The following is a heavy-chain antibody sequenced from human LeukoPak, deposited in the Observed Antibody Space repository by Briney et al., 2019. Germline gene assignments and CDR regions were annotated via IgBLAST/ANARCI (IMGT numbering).Heavy chain of an antibody. V-gene: IGHV3-53*01. CDR2: INIHDDA. Sequence: GESLRLSCAASGFSVSGNYLTWVRQAPGRGLEWVSFINIHDDAFCADSEKGRFTISRDNSKNTLFLQMSSLRAEDTAVYYCAKVITYYFDSSGFSTDYWGQGTLVTVSS. CDR3: AKVITYYFDSSGFSTDY. CDR1: GFSVSGNY. D-gene: IGHD3-22*01. J-gene: IGHJ4*02.